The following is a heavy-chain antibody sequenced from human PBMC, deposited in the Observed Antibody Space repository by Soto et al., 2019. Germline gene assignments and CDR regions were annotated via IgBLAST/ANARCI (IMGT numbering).Heavy chain of an antibody. CDR2: ISYDGSNK. Sequence: QVQLVESGGGVVQPGRSLRLSCAASGFTFSSYAMHWVRQAPGKGLEWVAVISYDGSNKYYADSVKGRFTISRDNSKNTLYLQMNRLRAEDTAVYYCARDPAEQLVQFDYWGQGTLVTVSS. CDR3: ARDPAEQLVQFDY. D-gene: IGHD6-6*01. J-gene: IGHJ4*02. V-gene: IGHV3-30-3*01. CDR1: GFTFSSYA.